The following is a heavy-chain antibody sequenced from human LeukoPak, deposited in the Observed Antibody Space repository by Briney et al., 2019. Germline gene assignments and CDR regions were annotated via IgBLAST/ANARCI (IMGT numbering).Heavy chain of an antibody. J-gene: IGHJ4*02. D-gene: IGHD1-26*01. V-gene: IGHV3-66*01. CDR3: AAKGSGYTGIYVFAH. CDR2: LYASGIT. Sequence: PGGSLRLSCAASGFGVSVNYMSWVRQAPGKGLEWVSVLYASGITKYADSVKGRFTISRDTSVNTLNLQMNDLGAEDSAVYYCAAKGSGYTGIYVFAHWGQGTLVTVSA. CDR1: GFGVSVNY.